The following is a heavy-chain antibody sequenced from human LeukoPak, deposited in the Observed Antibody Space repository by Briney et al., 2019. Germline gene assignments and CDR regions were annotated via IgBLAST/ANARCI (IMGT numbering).Heavy chain of an antibody. D-gene: IGHD6-19*01. CDR1: GGSFSGYY. V-gene: IGHV4-34*01. CDR2: INHSGST. Sequence: SETLPLTYAVYGGSFSGYYWSWIRQPPGEGLEWLGEINHSGSTSDNPSLKSRVTISVATAKNQFSLKLSSVAAADTAVYYCARDREAPDGYSSAWAFDYWGQGTLVTASS. CDR3: ARDREAPDGYSSAWAFDY. J-gene: IGHJ4*02.